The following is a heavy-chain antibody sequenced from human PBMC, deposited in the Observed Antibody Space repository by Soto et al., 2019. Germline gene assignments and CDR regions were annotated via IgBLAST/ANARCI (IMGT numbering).Heavy chain of an antibody. CDR2: IIPIFATA. J-gene: IGHJ6*02. Sequence: ASVRVSGKASGGTFSSYAISWVRQAPGQGLEWMGGIIPIFATANYAQKFQGRVMITVDESTSTAYMELSSLRSEDTAVYYCARSVSFRYQLLKRGMDVWGQGTTVTVSS. CDR3: ARSVSFRYQLLKRGMDV. CDR1: GGTFSSYA. D-gene: IGHD2-2*01. V-gene: IGHV1-69*13.